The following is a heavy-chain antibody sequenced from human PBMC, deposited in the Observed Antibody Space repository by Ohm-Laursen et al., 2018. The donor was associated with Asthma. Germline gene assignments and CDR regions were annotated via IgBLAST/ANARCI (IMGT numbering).Heavy chain of an antibody. Sequence: SLRLSCAASGFTFSSYGMHWVRQAPGKGLEWVAVISYDGSNKYYADSVKGRFTISRDNSKNTLYLQMNSLRAEDTAVYYCARDQAVAGSAMDYWGQGTLVTVSS. CDR3: ARDQAVAGSAMDY. V-gene: IGHV3-33*05. CDR2: ISYDGSNK. D-gene: IGHD6-19*01. J-gene: IGHJ4*02. CDR1: GFTFSSYG.